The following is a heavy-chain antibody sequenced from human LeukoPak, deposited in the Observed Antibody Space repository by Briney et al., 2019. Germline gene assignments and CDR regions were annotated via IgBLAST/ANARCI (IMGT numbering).Heavy chain of an antibody. CDR2: INPNSGGT. CDR1: GYTFTGYY. Sequence: ASVKVSCKASGYTFTGYYMHWVRQAPGQGLEWMGWINPNSGGTNYAQKFQGRVTMTRDTSISTAYMELSRLRSDDTAVYYCARDPDYYDFWSGYYPMYYFDYWGQGTLVTVSS. J-gene: IGHJ4*02. CDR3: ARDPDYYDFWSGYYPMYYFDY. V-gene: IGHV1-2*02. D-gene: IGHD3-3*01.